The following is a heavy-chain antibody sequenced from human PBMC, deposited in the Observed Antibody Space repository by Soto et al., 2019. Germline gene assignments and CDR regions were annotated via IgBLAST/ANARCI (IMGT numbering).Heavy chain of an antibody. V-gene: IGHV4-30-2*03. CDR2: IYHSGST. D-gene: IGHD3-22*01. CDR3: ARPAPLSSTVYYYDSSGYFDY. CDR1: GGSISSGVYS. J-gene: IGHJ4*02. Sequence: PSETLSLTCAVSGGSISSGVYSWSWIRQPPGKGLEWIGYIYHSGSTYYNPSLKSRVTISVDTSKNQFSLTLSSVTAADTAVYYCARPAPLSSTVYYYDSSGYFDYWGQGTLVTSPQ.